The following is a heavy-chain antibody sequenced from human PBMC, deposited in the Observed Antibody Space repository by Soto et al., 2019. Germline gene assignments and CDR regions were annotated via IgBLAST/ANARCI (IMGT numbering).Heavy chain of an antibody. CDR2: ISGSGGST. CDR1: GFTFSSYA. Sequence: PGGSLRLSCAASGFTFSSYAMSWVRQAPGKGLEWVSAISGSGGSTYYADSVKGRFTISRDNSKNTLYLQMNSLRAEDTAVYYCAKDRIFGVVITQYGMDVWGQGTTVTVSS. CDR3: AKDRIFGVVITQYGMDV. D-gene: IGHD3-3*01. V-gene: IGHV3-23*01. J-gene: IGHJ6*02.